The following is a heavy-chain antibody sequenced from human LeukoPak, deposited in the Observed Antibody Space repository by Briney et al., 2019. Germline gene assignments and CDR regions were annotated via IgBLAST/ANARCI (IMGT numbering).Heavy chain of an antibody. CDR1: GYTFTSYD. Sequence: ASVNVSCKASGYTFTSYDINWVRQATGQGLEWMGWMNPNSGNTGYAQKFQGRVTITRNTSISTAYMELSSLRSEDTAVYYCARGQRGITMVRGAYYYYYYYMDVWGKGTTVTVSS. CDR2: MNPNSGNT. D-gene: IGHD3-10*01. V-gene: IGHV1-8*03. CDR3: ARGQRGITMVRGAYYYYYYYMDV. J-gene: IGHJ6*03.